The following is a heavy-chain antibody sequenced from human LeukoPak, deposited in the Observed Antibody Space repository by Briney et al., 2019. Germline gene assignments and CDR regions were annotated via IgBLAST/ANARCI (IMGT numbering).Heavy chain of an antibody. CDR3: ARDKRDSSGYYYFDY. CDR2: IIPILGIA. V-gene: IGHV1-69*04. J-gene: IGHJ4*02. Sequence: EASVKVSCKASGGTFSSYTINWVRQAPGQGLEWMGRIIPILGIANYAQKFQGRVTITADKSTSTAYMELSSLRSEDTAVYYCARDKRDSSGYYYFDYWGQGTLVTVSS. D-gene: IGHD3-22*01. CDR1: GGTFSSYT.